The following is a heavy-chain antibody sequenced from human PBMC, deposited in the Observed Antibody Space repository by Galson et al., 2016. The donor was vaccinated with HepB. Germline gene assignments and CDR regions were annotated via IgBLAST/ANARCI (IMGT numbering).Heavy chain of an antibody. D-gene: IGHD6-13*01. CDR1: GFSFGDHH. CDR3: AKIDPSTWRDS. J-gene: IGHJ4*02. V-gene: IGHV3-72*01. Sequence: SLRLSCAVSGFSFGDHHMDWVRQAPGKGLEWVGRSINKARSYTTDYAASVRGRFTISRDNSKNSVYLQMNSLKIEDTAVYYCAKIDPSTWRDSWGQGTLVTVSS. CDR2: SINKARSYTT.